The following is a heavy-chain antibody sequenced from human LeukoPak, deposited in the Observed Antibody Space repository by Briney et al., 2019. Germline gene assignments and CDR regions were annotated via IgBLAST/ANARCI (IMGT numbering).Heavy chain of an antibody. CDR1: GYSISSGYY. Sequence: PSETLSLTCTVSGYSISSGYYWGWIRQPPGKGLEWIGSIYHSGSTYYNPSLKSRVTISVDTSKNQFPLKLSSVTAADTAVYYCARGYCTNGVCYPAGWFDPWGQGTLVTVSS. CDR3: ARGYCTNGVCYPAGWFDP. J-gene: IGHJ5*02. D-gene: IGHD2-8*01. V-gene: IGHV4-38-2*02. CDR2: IYHSGST.